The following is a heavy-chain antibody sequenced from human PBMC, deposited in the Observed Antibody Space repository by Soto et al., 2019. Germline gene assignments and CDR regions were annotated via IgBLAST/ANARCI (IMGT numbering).Heavy chain of an antibody. V-gene: IGHV3-15*07. Sequence: GGLLRLSCGASEFAFKKMWMNWVRQAPGKGLEWVGRVKSKSDGGTTDYAAPVQGRFTISRDDSKDTLYLQMSRLTSEDTAVYYCTTTWVGDLPIWGQGTMVTVS. CDR3: TTTWVGDLPI. CDR2: VKSKSDGGTT. CDR1: EFAFKKMW. J-gene: IGHJ3*02. D-gene: IGHD3-10*01.